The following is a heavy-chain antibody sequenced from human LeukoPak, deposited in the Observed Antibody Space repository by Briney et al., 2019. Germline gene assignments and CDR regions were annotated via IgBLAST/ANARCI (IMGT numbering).Heavy chain of an antibody. CDR1: GGSISSGTYY. J-gene: IGHJ3*02. D-gene: IGHD2-2*01. Sequence: PSQTLSLTCTVSGGSISSGTYYWSWIRQPAGKGLEWIGRIFTSGSTNYNPSLKSRVTISVDTSKNQFSLKLSSVTAADTAVYYCARPSYAYQTDAFDIWGQGTMVTVSS. CDR3: ARPSYAYQTDAFDI. CDR2: IFTSGST. V-gene: IGHV4-61*02.